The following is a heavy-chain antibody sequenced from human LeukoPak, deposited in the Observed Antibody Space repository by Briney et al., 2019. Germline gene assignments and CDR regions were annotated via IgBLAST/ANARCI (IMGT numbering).Heavy chain of an antibody. D-gene: IGHD6-13*01. CDR2: MNPNSGNT. Sequence: GASVKVSCKASGYSFADYYMHWVRQAPGQGLEWMGWMNPNSGNTSYAQKFQGRVTMTRNTSISTTYMELSRLRSEDTAVYYCARARIRYRSSWDPLGYWGQRTLVTVPS. CDR1: GYSFADYY. V-gene: IGHV1-8*02. J-gene: IGHJ4*02. CDR3: ARARIRYRSSWDPLGY.